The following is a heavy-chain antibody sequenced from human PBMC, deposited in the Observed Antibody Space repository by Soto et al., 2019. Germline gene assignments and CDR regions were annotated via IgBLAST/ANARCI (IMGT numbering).Heavy chain of an antibody. V-gene: IGHV4-59*01. CDR3: ARYWNTNDSFDY. CDR1: GGSISSYY. Sequence: PSETLSLTCSVSGGSISSYYWSWIRQPPGKGLECIGYINNSGSTNYNPSLKSRVTISVDTSKNQLSLKLTSVTAADTAVYYCARYWNTNDSFDYWGQGTLVTGSS. J-gene: IGHJ4*02. CDR2: INNSGST. D-gene: IGHD3-3*01.